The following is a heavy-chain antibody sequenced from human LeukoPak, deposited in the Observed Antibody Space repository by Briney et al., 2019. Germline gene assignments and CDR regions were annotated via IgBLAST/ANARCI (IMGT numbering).Heavy chain of an antibody. J-gene: IGHJ4*02. CDR1: GGSISSHY. CDR2: IYYSGST. CDR3: ARAREGELYFDY. V-gene: IGHV4-59*11. D-gene: IGHD3-16*01. Sequence: SETLSLTCTVSGGSISSHYWSWIRQPPGKGLEWIGYIYYSGSTNYNPSLKSRVTISVDTSKNQFSLKLSSVTAADTAVYYCARAREGELYFDYWGQGALVTVSS.